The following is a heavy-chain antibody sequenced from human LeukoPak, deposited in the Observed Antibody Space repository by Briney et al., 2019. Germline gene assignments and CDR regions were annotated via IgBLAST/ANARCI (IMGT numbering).Heavy chain of an antibody. CDR2: IYYSGST. Sequence: SETLSLTCTVSGGSISSSSYYWGWIRQPPGKGLEWIGSIYYSGSTYYNPSLKSRVTISVDTSKNQFSLKLSSVTAADTAVYYCARGSEWSDVWGKGTTVTVSS. CDR3: ARGSEWSDV. D-gene: IGHD3-3*01. V-gene: IGHV4-39*07. J-gene: IGHJ6*04. CDR1: GGSISSSSYY.